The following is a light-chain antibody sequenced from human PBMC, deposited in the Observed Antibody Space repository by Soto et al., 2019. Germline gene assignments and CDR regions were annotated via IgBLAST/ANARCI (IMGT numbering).Light chain of an antibody. CDR2: GNS. Sequence: QSVLTQPPSVSGAPGQWVTISCTGSSTNIGACYDVHWYQQLPGTAPKLLIYGNSNRPSGVPDRFSGSKSGTSASLAITGLQAEDEADYYCQSYDSSLSGGVFGGGTKLTVL. V-gene: IGLV1-40*01. CDR1: STNIGACYD. J-gene: IGLJ3*02. CDR3: QSYDSSLSGGV.